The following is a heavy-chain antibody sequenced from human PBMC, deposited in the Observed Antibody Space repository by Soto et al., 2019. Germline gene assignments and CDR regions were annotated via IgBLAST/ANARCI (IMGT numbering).Heavy chain of an antibody. CDR1: GGSISSEGYY. J-gene: IGHJ4*02. V-gene: IGHV4-31*03. CDR3: ARGRGYSYGPYYFDY. CDR2: IYYSGTT. Sequence: QVPLQESGPGLVKPSQTLSLTCTVSGGSISSEGYYWSWFRQLPGKGLEWIGDIYYSGTTYHNPSLRSRLTISGDASKNQFSLKLCSVTAADTALYYCARGRGYSYGPYYFDYWGQGTLVTVSS. D-gene: IGHD5-18*01.